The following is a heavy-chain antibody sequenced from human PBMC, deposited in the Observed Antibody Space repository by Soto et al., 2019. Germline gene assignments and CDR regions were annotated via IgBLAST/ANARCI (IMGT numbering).Heavy chain of an antibody. D-gene: IGHD3-3*01. CDR2: ISGSGGST. Sequence: EVQLLESGGGLVQPGGSLRLSCAASGFTFSSYAMSWVRQAPGKGLEWVSAISGSGGSTYYADSVKGRFTISRDNSKNTLYLQMNSLRAEDTAVYYCAKDSAYYDFWSGYYGCFDYWGQGTLVTVSS. CDR3: AKDSAYYDFWSGYYGCFDY. CDR1: GFTFSSYA. J-gene: IGHJ4*02. V-gene: IGHV3-23*01.